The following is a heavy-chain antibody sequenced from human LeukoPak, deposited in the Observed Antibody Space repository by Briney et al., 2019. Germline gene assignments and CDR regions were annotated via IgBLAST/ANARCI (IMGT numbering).Heavy chain of an antibody. D-gene: IGHD4-17*01. CDR1: GGTFNNYD. CDR2: IFPIFGTA. J-gene: IGHJ4*02. Sequence: VASVKVSCKASGGTFNNYDISWVRQARGQGLEWMGGIFPIFGTANYALHFQCRVTITTDHSTSTAYIELSSLRSEDTAVYYCAITDGDYDLYYFDYWGQGTLVTVSS. V-gene: IGHV1-69*05. CDR3: AITDGDYDLYYFDY.